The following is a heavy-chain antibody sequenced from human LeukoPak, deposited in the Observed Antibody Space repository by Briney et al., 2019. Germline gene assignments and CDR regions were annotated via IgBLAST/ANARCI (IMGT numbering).Heavy chain of an antibody. Sequence: ASVKVSCKPCGYTFINFDVTWVRQATGQGLDWMGWMNPKSGNTLYAQKLQGRVTMTRNTSISTAYMELSSLRFEDTAVYYCARFLKTPVNRGGPANYYMDVWGKGTTVTVSS. CDR2: MNPKSGNT. CDR1: GYTFINFD. D-gene: IGHD3-10*01. V-gene: IGHV1-8*01. CDR3: ARFLKTPVNRGGPANYYMDV. J-gene: IGHJ6*03.